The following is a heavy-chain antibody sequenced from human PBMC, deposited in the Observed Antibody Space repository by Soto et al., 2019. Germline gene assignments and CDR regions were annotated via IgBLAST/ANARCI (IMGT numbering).Heavy chain of an antibody. V-gene: IGHV3-13*01. CDR3: VRDGGGNYGGYYYHGMDV. J-gene: IGHJ6*02. Sequence: EVHLVESGGGLVQPGGSLRLSCAASGFTFSNYDMHWVRQTAGKGLEWVSAIGTAGDTYYPDSVKGRFTVSRENAKNSLYLQMNSLRAGDTAVYYCVRDGGGNYGGYYYHGMDVWGQGTTVTVSS. D-gene: IGHD4-17*01. CDR1: GFTFSNYD. CDR2: IGTAGDT.